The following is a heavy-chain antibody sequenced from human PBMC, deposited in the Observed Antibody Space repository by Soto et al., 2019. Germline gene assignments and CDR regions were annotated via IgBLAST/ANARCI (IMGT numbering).Heavy chain of an antibody. J-gene: IGHJ6*02. Sequence: GESLKISCKGSGYSFTSYWISWVRQMPGKGLEWMGRIDSSDSYTNYSPSFQGHVTISADKSISTAYLQWSSLKASDTAMYYCARTSMQSRGYSYGHGGMDVWGQGTTVTVSS. D-gene: IGHD5-18*01. V-gene: IGHV5-10-1*01. CDR1: GYSFTSYW. CDR2: IDSSDSYT. CDR3: ARTSMQSRGYSYGHGGMDV.